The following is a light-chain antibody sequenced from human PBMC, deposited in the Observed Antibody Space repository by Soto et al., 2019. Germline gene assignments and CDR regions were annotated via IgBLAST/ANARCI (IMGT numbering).Light chain of an antibody. V-gene: IGLV2-14*01. CDR1: GYNY. CDR3: SSYTSTSTLYV. J-gene: IGLJ1*01. Sequence: GYNYVSWYQQHPGKAPKLMICEVSNRPSGVSNRFSGSKSDNTASLTISGLQAEDEADYYCSSYTSTSTLYVLGTGTKVTVL. CDR2: EVS.